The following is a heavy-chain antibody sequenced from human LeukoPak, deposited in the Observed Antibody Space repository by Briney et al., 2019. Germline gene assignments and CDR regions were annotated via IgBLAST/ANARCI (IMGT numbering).Heavy chain of an antibody. J-gene: IGHJ5*02. CDR1: GGSISSGGYY. Sequence: SETLSLTCTVSGGSISSGGYYWGWIRQHPGKGLEWIGYIYYSGSTYYNPSLKSRVTISVDTSKNQFSLRLSSVTAADTAVYYCARGPYYMTQFGLGPWGQGTLVTVSS. D-gene: IGHD3-10*01. CDR2: IYYSGST. V-gene: IGHV4-31*03. CDR3: ARGPYYMTQFGLGP.